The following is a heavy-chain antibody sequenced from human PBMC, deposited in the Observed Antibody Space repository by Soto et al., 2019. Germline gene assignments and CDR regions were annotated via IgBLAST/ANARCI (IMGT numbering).Heavy chain of an antibody. CDR1: GGTFSSYA. J-gene: IGHJ5*02. V-gene: IGHV1-69*01. CDR3: ARGSSDYYDSSGYDSWFDP. Sequence: QVQLVQSGAEVKKPGSSVKVSCKASGGTFSSYAISWVRQAPGQGLEWMGGIIPIFGTANYAQKFQGRVTITADESTNTAYMGLSSLRSEDTAVYYCARGSSDYYDSSGYDSWFDPWGQGTLVTVSS. D-gene: IGHD3-22*01. CDR2: IIPIFGTA.